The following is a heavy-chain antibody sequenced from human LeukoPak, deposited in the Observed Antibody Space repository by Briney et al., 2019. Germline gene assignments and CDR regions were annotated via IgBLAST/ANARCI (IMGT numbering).Heavy chain of an antibody. CDR3: ARDFGGTLKTALDY. D-gene: IGHD4-23*01. V-gene: IGHV3-21*01. J-gene: IGHJ4*02. CDR2: IANSIIHI. Sequence: GGSLRLSCAASGFTFSTYRMNWVRQAPGRGLEWVSSIANSIIHIYYADSVKGRFTISRDNAKNSLYLQMDSLRAEDTAVYYCARDFGGTLKTALDYWGQGTLVTVSS. CDR1: GFTFSTYR.